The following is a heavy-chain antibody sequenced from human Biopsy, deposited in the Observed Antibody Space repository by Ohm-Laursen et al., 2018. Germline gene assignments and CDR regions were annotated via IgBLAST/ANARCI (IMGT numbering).Heavy chain of an antibody. J-gene: IGHJ6*02. CDR2: IYYSGST. Sequence: GTLSLTCTVSGGSISSDYWSWIRQTPGKGLEWIGYIYYSGSTNYNPSLKSRVTISVDTSKNQFSLRLNSVTAADTAVYYCARATNSTGWPYYYFYGMNVWGQGTTVTVSS. CDR1: GGSISSDY. D-gene: IGHD2/OR15-2a*01. CDR3: ARATNSTGWPYYYFYGMNV. V-gene: IGHV4-59*01.